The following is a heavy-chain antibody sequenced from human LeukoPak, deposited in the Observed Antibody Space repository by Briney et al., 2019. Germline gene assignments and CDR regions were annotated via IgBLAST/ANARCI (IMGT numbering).Heavy chain of an antibody. CDR1: GDSLSSNSAA. V-gene: IGHV6-1*01. D-gene: IGHD3-16*01. Sequence: SQTLSLTCALSGDSLSSNSAAWNWIRQSPSRGLEWLGRTYYRSKWYNDYAVSVKSRITINPDTSKNQFSLQLNSVTPEDTAVYYCARDVAEGGGELDYWGQGTLVTVSS. J-gene: IGHJ4*02. CDR3: ARDVAEGGGELDY. CDR2: TYYRSKWYN.